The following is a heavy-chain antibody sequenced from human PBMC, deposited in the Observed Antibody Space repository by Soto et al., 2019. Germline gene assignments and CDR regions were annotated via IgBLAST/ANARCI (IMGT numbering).Heavy chain of an antibody. CDR2: INSDGSST. V-gene: IGHV3-74*01. D-gene: IGHD2-21*02. CDR3: ARALTVYYGMDV. CDR1: GFTFISYW. Sequence: GGSLRLSCAATGFTFISYWMHWVRHPPGKRQEWPSRINSDGSSTSYADYVKGRFTSPRDNSKNTLYLQMNSLRAEDTAVYYGARALTVYYGMDVWGQGTTVTVSS. J-gene: IGHJ6*02.